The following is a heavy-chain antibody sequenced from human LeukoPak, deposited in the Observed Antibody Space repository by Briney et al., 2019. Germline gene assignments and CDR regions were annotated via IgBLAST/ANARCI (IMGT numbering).Heavy chain of an antibody. CDR1: GFTFKTYT. CDR3: ANIYCSGGTCTYFDD. V-gene: IGHV3-21*01. J-gene: IGHJ4*02. Sequence: GGSLRLSCAASGFTFKTYTMHWVRQAPGMGLEWVSSISSSSSYIFYADSVKGRFTISRDNAKNSLYLQMNSLRAEDTAVYYCANIYCSGGTCTYFDDWGQGTLVTVSS. CDR2: ISSSSSYI. D-gene: IGHD2-15*01.